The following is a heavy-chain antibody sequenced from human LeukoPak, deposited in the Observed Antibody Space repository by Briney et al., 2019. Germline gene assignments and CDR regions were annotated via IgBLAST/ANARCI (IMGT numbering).Heavy chain of an antibody. CDR3: ARLVYGNGWQIDY. CDR2: IYYIGTT. V-gene: IGHV4-31*03. Sequence: PSETLSLTCTVSGGSIRTSGNYWSWIRHHPGKGLEWMGCIYYIGTTYDSPSLKSRLTVSVDTSKNQFFLDLTSVTAADTAVYYCARLVYGNGWQIDYWGRGTLVTVSS. J-gene: IGHJ4*02. CDR1: GGSIRTSGNY. D-gene: IGHD2-8*01.